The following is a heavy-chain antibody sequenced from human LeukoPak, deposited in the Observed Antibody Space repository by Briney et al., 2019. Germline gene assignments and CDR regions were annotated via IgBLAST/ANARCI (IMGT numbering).Heavy chain of an antibody. J-gene: IGHJ2*01. V-gene: IGHV3-23*01. D-gene: IGHD4-11*01. Sequence: GGSLRLSCAASGFPFSTYAMSWVRQAPGRGLEWVSGITGSGAGTYYADSVKGRFTISRDNSKNTLYLQMNSLRAEDTAVYYCAKRKPRLQSRGYWYFDLWGRGTLVTVSS. CDR2: ITGSGAGT. CDR1: GFPFSTYA. CDR3: AKRKPRLQSRGYWYFDL.